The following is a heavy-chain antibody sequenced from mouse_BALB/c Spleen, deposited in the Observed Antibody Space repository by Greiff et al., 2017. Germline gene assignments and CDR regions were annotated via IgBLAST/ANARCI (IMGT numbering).Heavy chain of an antibody. D-gene: IGHD1-2*01. Sequence: VQLKESGGGLVQPGGSLKLSCAASGFTFSSYTMSWVRQTPEKRLEWVAYISNGGGSTYYPDTVKGRFTISRDNAKNTLYLQMSSLKSEDTAMYYCARHYYGSWYFDVWGAGTTVTVSS. V-gene: IGHV5-12-2*01. CDR1: GFTFSSYT. CDR3: ARHYYGSWYFDV. CDR2: ISNGGGST. J-gene: IGHJ1*01.